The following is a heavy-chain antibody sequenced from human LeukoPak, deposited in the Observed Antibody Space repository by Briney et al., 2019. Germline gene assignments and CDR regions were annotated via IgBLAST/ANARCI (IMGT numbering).Heavy chain of an antibody. V-gene: IGHV3-7*01. CDR1: GFTFSNYW. CDR3: ARGEGLGTTNGGYYFAY. D-gene: IGHD1-26*01. CDR2: IKQDGSDK. J-gene: IGHJ4*02. Sequence: GGSLRLSCATSGFTFSNYWMSCVRRAPGKGLEWVANIKQDGSDKYYVDSVKGRFTISRDNAKNSLYLQMNTLRAEDTAVYYCARGEGLGTTNGGYYFAYWGQGSLVIVSS.